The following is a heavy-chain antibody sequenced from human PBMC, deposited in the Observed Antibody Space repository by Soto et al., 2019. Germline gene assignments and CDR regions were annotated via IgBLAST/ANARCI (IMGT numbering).Heavy chain of an antibody. D-gene: IGHD6-13*01. J-gene: IGHJ6*02. V-gene: IGHV1-69*02. CDR1: GGTFSSYT. Sequence: GASVKVSCKSSGGTFSSYTISCVRQAPGQGLEWMGRIIPILGIANYAQKFQGRVTITADKSTSTAYMELSSLRSEDTAVYYCARVEGTYQLVSYYYYGMDVWGQGTTVTVSS. CDR3: ARVEGTYQLVSYYYYGMDV. CDR2: IIPILGIA.